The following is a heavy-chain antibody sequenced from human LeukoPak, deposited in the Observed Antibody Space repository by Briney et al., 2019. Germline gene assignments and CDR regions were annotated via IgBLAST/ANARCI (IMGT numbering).Heavy chain of an antibody. D-gene: IGHD6-13*01. Sequence: GGSLRLSCAASGFTFSSYSMNWVRQAPGKGLEWVSSISSSSSYIYYADSVKGRFTISRDNAKKSLYLQMNSLRAEDTAVYYCARPEAAAGYYFDYWGQGTLVTVSS. J-gene: IGHJ4*02. V-gene: IGHV3-21*01. CDR2: ISSSSSYI. CDR3: ARPEAAAGYYFDY. CDR1: GFTFSSYS.